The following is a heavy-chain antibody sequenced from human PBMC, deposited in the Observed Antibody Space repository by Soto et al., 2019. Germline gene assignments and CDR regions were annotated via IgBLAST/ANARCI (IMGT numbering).Heavy chain of an antibody. J-gene: IGHJ4*02. CDR2: IYYSGST. CDR1: GDSIKTHY. CDR3: ASGWMAAFDN. Sequence: PSETLSLTYNVTGDSIKTHYWSWIRQAPGKGLEWIGYIYYSGSTLYNPSLKRRVTISADTAKNQFSLRLTSLTAADTAVYYCASGWMAAFDNWGQGTLVTVSS. D-gene: IGHD2-2*03. V-gene: IGHV4-59*11.